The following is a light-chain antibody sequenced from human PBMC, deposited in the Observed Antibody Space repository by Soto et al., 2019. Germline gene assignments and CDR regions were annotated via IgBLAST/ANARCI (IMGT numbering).Light chain of an antibody. V-gene: IGKV1-5*01. CDR2: DAS. CDR1: QIISDY. Sequence: DIQITQSPSTLSASVGDRVTITCRASQIISDYLNWYQQKPVKAPNLLIYDASSLESGVPSRFSGSGSGTEFTITISSLQPDDFPTYYCQQYNSYSTTFGQGNTVAIK. CDR3: QQYNSYSTT. J-gene: IGKJ1*01.